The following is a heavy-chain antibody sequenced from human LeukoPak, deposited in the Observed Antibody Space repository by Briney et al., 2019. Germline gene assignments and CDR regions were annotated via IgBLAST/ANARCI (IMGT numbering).Heavy chain of an antibody. Sequence: GGSLRLSCAVSGITLSNYGMSWVRQAPGKGLEWVAGIGDSGGRTNYADSVKGRFTISRDNPRNTLYLQMNSLRAEDTAVYFCAKRGVVIRVILVGFHKEAYYFDSWGQGALVTVSS. J-gene: IGHJ4*02. CDR3: AKRGVVIRVILVGFHKEAYYFDS. V-gene: IGHV3-23*01. CDR2: IGDSGGRT. D-gene: IGHD3-22*01. CDR1: GITLSNYG.